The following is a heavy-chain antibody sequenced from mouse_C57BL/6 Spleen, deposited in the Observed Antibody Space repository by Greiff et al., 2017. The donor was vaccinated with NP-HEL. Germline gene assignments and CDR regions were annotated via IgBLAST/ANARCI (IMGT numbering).Heavy chain of an antibody. D-gene: IGHD1-1*01. J-gene: IGHJ2*01. Sequence: EVKVVESGGDLVKPGGSLKLSCAASGFTFSSYGMSWVRQTPDKRLEWVATISSGGSYTYYPDSVKGRFTISRDNAKNTLYLQMSSLKSEDTAMYYCARQDTTVFDYWGQGTTLTVSS. CDR2: ISSGGSYT. V-gene: IGHV5-6*01. CDR3: ARQDTTVFDY. CDR1: GFTFSSYG.